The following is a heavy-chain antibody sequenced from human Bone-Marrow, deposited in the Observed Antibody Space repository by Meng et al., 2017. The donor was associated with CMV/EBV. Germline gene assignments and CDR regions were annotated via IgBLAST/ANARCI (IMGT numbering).Heavy chain of an antibody. J-gene: IGHJ3*02. CDR3: ARDDGYSGSSYEAAFDI. D-gene: IGHD6-13*01. CDR2: ISSSSSYI. CDR1: GFTFNNYA. Sequence: GESLKISCAASGFTFNNYAMNWVRQAPGKGLEWVSSISSSSSYIYYADSVKGRFTISRDNAKNSLYLQMNSLRAEDTAVYYCARDDGYSGSSYEAAFDIWGQGTMVTVSS. V-gene: IGHV3-21*01.